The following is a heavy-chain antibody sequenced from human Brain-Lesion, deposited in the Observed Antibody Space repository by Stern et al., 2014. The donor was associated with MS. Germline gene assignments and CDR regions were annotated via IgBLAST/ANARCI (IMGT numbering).Heavy chain of an antibody. Sequence: QDQLVESGAEVKKPGSSGKVSCKTSGGTFSSYTITWVRQAPGQGLAWMGRIISLLDIADYAQKFQGRVTITADKSTSTAYMELSSLRSEDTAVYYCARESTGDAFDIWGQGTMVTVSS. D-gene: IGHD3-10*01. CDR1: GGTFSSYT. V-gene: IGHV1-69*04. CDR2: IISLLDIA. J-gene: IGHJ3*02. CDR3: ARESTGDAFDI.